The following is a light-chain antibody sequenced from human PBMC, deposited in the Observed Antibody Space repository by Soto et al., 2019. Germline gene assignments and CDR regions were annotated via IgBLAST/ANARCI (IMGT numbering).Light chain of an antibody. CDR3: SSYAGSNNLV. Sequence: QSALTQPPSASGSPGQSVTISCTGTSSDVGGYNYVSWYQQHPGKAPKLMIYEVSKRPSGVPDRVSGSKSGNTASLTVSGLQAEDEADYSCSSYAGSNNLVFGGGTKLTVL. CDR1: SSDVGGYNY. J-gene: IGLJ2*01. CDR2: EVS. V-gene: IGLV2-8*01.